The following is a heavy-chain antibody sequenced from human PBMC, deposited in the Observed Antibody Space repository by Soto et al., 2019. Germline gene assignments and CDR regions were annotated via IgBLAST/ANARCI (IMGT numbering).Heavy chain of an antibody. CDR2: ISWNSGSI. CDR1: GFTFDDYA. D-gene: IGHD4-17*01. Sequence: SLRLSCAASGFTFDDYAMHWVRQAPGKGLEWVSGISWNSGSIGYADSVKGRFTISRDNAKNSLYLQMNSLRAEDTALYYCAKAHYGYWFDPWGQGTLVTVSS. V-gene: IGHV3-9*01. J-gene: IGHJ5*02. CDR3: AKAHYGYWFDP.